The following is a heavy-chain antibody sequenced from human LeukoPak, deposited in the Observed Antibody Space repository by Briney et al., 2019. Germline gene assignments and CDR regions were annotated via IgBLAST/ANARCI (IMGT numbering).Heavy chain of an antibody. CDR2: IEKDGSEI. CDR3: AAGAGWLIDW. Sequence: GGSLRLSCAASGFTFSNYWMNWVRQAPGKGLEWVAIIEKDGSEILYVDSVKGRFTISRDNAKNSLYLQMNSLRAEDTAVYYCAAGAGWLIDWWGQGTLVTVSS. V-gene: IGHV3-7*01. D-gene: IGHD6-19*01. CDR1: GFTFSNYW. J-gene: IGHJ4*02.